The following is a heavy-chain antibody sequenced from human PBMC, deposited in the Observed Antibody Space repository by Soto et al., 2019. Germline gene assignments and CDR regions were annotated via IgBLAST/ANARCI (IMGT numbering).Heavy chain of an antibody. V-gene: IGHV4-34*01. CDR1: GGSFSGYY. Sequence: TSETLSLTCAVYGGSFSGYYWSWIRQPPGKGLEWIGEINHSGSTNHNPSLKSRVTISVDTSKNQFSLKLSSVTAADTAVYYCAGRGYSYDSALYYYYYGMDVWGQGTTVTVSS. CDR2: INHSGST. D-gene: IGHD5-18*01. CDR3: AGRGYSYDSALYYYYYGMDV. J-gene: IGHJ6*02.